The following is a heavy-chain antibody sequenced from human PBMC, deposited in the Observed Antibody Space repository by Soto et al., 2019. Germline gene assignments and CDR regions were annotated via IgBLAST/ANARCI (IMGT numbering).Heavy chain of an antibody. Sequence: SETLSLTCAVYGGSFSGYYWSWIRQPPGKGLEWIGEISHSGSTNYNPSLKSRVTISVDTSKNQFSLKLSSVTAADTAVYYCARGGPAPELYSGYDPYYFDYWGQGTLVTVSS. CDR2: ISHSGST. CDR1: GGSFSGYY. J-gene: IGHJ4*02. CDR3: ARGGPAPELYSGYDPYYFDY. D-gene: IGHD5-12*01. V-gene: IGHV4-34*01.